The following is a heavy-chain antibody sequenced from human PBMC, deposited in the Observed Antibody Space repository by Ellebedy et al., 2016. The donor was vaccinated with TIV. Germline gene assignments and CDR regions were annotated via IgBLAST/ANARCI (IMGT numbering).Heavy chain of an antibody. CDR2: ISGSGGST. Sequence: PGGSLRLSCAASGFTFSSYAMSWVRQAPGKGLEWVSAISGSGGSTYYADSVKGRFTISRDNSKNTLYLQMNSLRVEDTAVYFCARASSGSSYWGYDYWGQGTLVTVSS. J-gene: IGHJ4*02. CDR3: ARASSGSSYWGYDY. V-gene: IGHV3-23*01. CDR1: GFTFSSYA. D-gene: IGHD3-3*01.